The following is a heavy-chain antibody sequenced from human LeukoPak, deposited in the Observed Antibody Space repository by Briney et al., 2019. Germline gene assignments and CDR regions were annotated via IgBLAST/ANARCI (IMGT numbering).Heavy chain of an antibody. Sequence: PGGSLRLSCAASGFTFSSYAMHWVRQAPGKGLEWVAVISYDGSNKYYADSVKGRFTISRDNSKNTLYLQMNSLRVEDTAMYYCTRDRLGFDPWGQGTLVTVSS. J-gene: IGHJ5*02. V-gene: IGHV3-30-3*01. CDR2: ISYDGSNK. CDR1: GFTFSSYA. CDR3: TRDRLGFDP.